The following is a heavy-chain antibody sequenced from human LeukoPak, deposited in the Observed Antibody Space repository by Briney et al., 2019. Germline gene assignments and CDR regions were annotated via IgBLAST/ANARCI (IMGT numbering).Heavy chain of an antibody. D-gene: IGHD6-19*01. J-gene: IGHJ5*02. CDR1: EVRCTNYA. V-gene: IGHV3-23*01. CDR2: LSTSGASP. Sequence: PGRSLRLSFTSSEVRCTNYAMNSGRQPPHKKQKLVSTLSTSGASPYYADSVKGRFTISRDNSKSTLYLQMNSLRAEDTAVYYCPQTQSRGRRIFDTCGQGSLATVSS. CDR3: PQTQSRGRRIFDT.